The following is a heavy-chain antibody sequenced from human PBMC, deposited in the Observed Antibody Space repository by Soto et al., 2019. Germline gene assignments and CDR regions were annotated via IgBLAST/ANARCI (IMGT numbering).Heavy chain of an antibody. CDR3: ARVEPMVRGVKDY. V-gene: IGHV1-69*02. Sequence: QVQLVQSGAEVKKPGSSVKVSCKASGGTFRSYTISWVRQAPGQGLEWMGRIIPLLGIANYAQKFQGRVTITADNSTSTAYRELSSRRSEDTAVYYCARVEPMVRGVKDYWGQGTLVTVSS. CDR1: GGTFRSYT. J-gene: IGHJ4*02. CDR2: IIPLLGIA. D-gene: IGHD3-10*01.